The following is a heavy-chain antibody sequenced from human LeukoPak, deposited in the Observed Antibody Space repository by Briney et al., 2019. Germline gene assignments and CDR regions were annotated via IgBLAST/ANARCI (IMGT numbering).Heavy chain of an antibody. D-gene: IGHD1-26*01. CDR1: GYTFTSYY. Sequence: ASVKVSCKASGYTFTSYYIHWVRQAPGQGLEWMGIINPSGGSTSYTQKFQGRVTMTRDMSTGTVYMELSSLRSEDTAVYYCARVRYSGSYSFGWFDPWGQGTLVTVSS. CDR3: ARVRYSGSYSFGWFDP. V-gene: IGHV1-46*01. J-gene: IGHJ5*02. CDR2: INPSGGST.